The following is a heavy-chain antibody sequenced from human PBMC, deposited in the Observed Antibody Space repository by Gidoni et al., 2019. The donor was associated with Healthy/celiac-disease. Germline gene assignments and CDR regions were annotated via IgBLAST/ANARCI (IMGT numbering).Heavy chain of an antibody. CDR1: GFTCSSYG. V-gene: IGHV3-30*18. CDR3: AKDLSDAFDI. Sequence: QVQLVESGGGVVQPVRSLRLSCAASGFTCSSYGMHWVRQATGKGLEWVAVISYDGSNKYYADSVKGRFTISRDNSKNTLYLQMNSLRAEDTAVYYCAKDLSDAFDIWGQGTMVTVSS. CDR2: ISYDGSNK. J-gene: IGHJ3*02.